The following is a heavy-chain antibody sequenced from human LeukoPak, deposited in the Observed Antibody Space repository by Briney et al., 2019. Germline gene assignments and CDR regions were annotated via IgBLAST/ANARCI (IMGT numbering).Heavy chain of an antibody. CDR1: GFTFDDYA. V-gene: IGHV3-9*01. D-gene: IGHD3-10*01. CDR2: ISWNSGSI. J-gene: IGHJ2*01. Sequence: PGGSLRLSCAASGFTFDDYAMHWVRQAPGKGLEWVSGISWNSGSIGYADSVKGRFTISRDNAKNSLYLQMNSLRAEDTALYYCAKAPYYYGSGSPLSWYFDLWGRGTLVTVSS. CDR3: AKAPYYYGSGSPLSWYFDL.